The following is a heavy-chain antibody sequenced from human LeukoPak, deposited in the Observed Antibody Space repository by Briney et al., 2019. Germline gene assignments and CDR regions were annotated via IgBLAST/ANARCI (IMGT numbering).Heavy chain of an antibody. CDR2: ISYDGSNK. CDR1: GFTFSSYG. V-gene: IGHV3-30*03. CDR3: ASRDSSSSYKGFDY. J-gene: IGHJ4*02. D-gene: IGHD6-6*01. Sequence: PGRSLRLSCAASGFTFSSYGMHWVRQAPGKGLEWVAVISYDGSNKYYADSVKGRFTISRDNSKNTLYLQMNSLRAEDTAVYYCASRDSSSSYKGFDYWGQGTLVTVSS.